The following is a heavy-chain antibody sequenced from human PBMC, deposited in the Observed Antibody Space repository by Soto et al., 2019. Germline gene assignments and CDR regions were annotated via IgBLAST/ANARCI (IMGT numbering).Heavy chain of an antibody. Sequence: VQLLESGGDLVQPGGSLRLSCVASGFILNNYAMSWVRQAPGKGLEWVSTIGGTDGDSDGVPWYEDSVKGRFTSSREGSANNLFLHMDNLRAEDSALYYCVKRGRNWGAFDFWGQGTTVVVSS. CDR2: IGGTDGDSDGVP. CDR1: GFILNNYA. D-gene: IGHD7-27*01. CDR3: VKRGRNWGAFDF. V-gene: IGHV3-23*01. J-gene: IGHJ3*01.